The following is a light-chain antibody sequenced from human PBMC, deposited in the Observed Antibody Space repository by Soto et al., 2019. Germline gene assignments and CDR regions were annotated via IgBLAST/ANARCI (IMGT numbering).Light chain of an antibody. CDR2: DAS. Sequence: EVVLTQSPATLSLSPGERATLSCRASQIVSNYVAWYQQRPGQAPRLLIYDASKWATGIPARFSGSGSGTDFTLTISSLEPEDFAVYYCQQRSNWPRTFGQGTKVETK. CDR1: QIVSNY. CDR3: QQRSNWPRT. V-gene: IGKV3-11*01. J-gene: IGKJ1*01.